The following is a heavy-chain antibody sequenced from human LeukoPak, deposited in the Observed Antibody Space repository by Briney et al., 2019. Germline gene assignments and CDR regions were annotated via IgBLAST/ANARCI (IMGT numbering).Heavy chain of an antibody. Sequence: AASVKVSCKASGGTFSSYAISWVRQAPGQGLEWMGGIIPIFGTANYAQKFQGRVTITADESTSTAYMELSSLRSEDTAVYYCATAHPFEYDILTGSIDYWGQGTLVTVSS. CDR2: IIPIFGTA. CDR1: GGTFSSYA. V-gene: IGHV1-69*13. D-gene: IGHD3-9*01. J-gene: IGHJ4*02. CDR3: ATAHPFEYDILTGSIDY.